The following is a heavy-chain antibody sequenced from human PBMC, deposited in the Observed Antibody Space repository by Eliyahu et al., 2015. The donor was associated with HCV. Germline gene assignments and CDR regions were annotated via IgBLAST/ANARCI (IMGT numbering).Heavy chain of an antibody. CDR2: ISSSSSTI. CDR1: GFTFSSYS. V-gene: IGHV3-48*02. CDR3: ARDWEGVGYYYGMDV. D-gene: IGHD1-26*01. Sequence: EVQLVESGGGWVQPGGSLRLSCAASGFTFSSYSMNWVRQAPGKGLEWVSYISSSSSTIYYADSVKGRFTISRDNGKNSLYLQMNSLRDEDTAVYYCARDWEGVGYYYGMDVWGQGTTVTVSS. J-gene: IGHJ6*02.